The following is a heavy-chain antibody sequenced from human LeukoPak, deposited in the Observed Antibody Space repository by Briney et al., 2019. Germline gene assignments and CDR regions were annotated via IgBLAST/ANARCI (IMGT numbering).Heavy chain of an antibody. J-gene: IGHJ4*03. CDR3: ARSSRRYCGGGGCFGY. Sequence: PSETLFLTCTVPGGSVSDGKYDWSWIRQPPGTGLERIGHIYYSGSTNYYPPLKSRVTMSVDTSRNQFALKLSSVTAADTAVYYCARSSRRYCGGGGCFGYWGQGTLVTVSS. V-gene: IGHV4-61*01. CDR2: IYYSGST. D-gene: IGHD2-15*01. CDR1: GGSVSDGKYD.